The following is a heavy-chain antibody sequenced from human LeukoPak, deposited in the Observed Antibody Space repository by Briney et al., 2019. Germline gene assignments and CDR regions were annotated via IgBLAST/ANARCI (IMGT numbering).Heavy chain of an antibody. V-gene: IGHV1-24*01. CDR2: FDPEDGET. CDR1: GYTLTELS. CDR3: ATGGGSYYGTFDY. D-gene: IGHD1-26*01. Sequence: ASVKVSCKVPGYTLTELSMHWVRQAPGKGLEWMGGFDPEDGETIYAQKFQGRVTMTEDTSTDTAYMELSSLRSEDTAVYYCATGGGSYYGTFDYWGQGTLVTVSS. J-gene: IGHJ4*02.